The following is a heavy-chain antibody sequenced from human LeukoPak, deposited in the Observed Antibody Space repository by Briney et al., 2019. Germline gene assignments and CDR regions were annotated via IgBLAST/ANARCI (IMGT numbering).Heavy chain of an antibody. J-gene: IGHJ4*02. CDR1: GFMFTTYW. D-gene: IGHD3-16*01. Sequence: GESLKISCQTSGFMFTTYWIGWVRQMPGKGLEWMGLVYGGDSDTTYSPSFQGQVTISVDKSITTAYLQWSSLKASDTAMYYCARRHYYNWGSYDFWGQGTLVTVSS. CDR2: VYGGDSDT. CDR3: ARRHYYNWGSYDF. V-gene: IGHV5-51*01.